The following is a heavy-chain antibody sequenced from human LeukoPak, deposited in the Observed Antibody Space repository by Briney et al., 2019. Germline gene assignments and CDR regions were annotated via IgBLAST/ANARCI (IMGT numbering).Heavy chain of an antibody. CDR2: IDYSGST. CDR3: ARAGSRSLLLTL. J-gene: IGHJ4*02. V-gene: IGHV4-59*01. D-gene: IGHD3-10*01. CDR1: GGSISDYF. Sequence: SETLSLTCTVSGGSISDYFWSWIRQPPGKGLEWIGYIDYSGSTNYNPSLMSRVTISVDTSKNQFSLKLSSVTAADTALYYCARAGSRSLLLTLWGQGTLVTVSS.